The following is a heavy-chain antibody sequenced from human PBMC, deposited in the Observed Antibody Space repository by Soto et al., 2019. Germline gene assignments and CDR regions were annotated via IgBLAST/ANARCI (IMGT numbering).Heavy chain of an antibody. CDR2: IDPSDSYT. V-gene: IGHV5-10-1*01. CDR1: GYSFTIYW. Sequence: GESLKISCKGSGYSFTIYWISWVRQMPGKGLEWMGRIDPSDSYTNYSPSFQGHVTISADKSISTAYLQWSSLKASDTAMYYCARLAGDGSSSYYYYGMDVWGQGTTVTVSS. CDR3: ARLAGDGSSSYYYYGMDV. D-gene: IGHD6-13*01. J-gene: IGHJ6*02.